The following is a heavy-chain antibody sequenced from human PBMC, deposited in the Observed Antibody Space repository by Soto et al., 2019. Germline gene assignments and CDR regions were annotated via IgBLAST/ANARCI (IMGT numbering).Heavy chain of an antibody. CDR3: ARAPRDRYFDWLLFDY. CDR2: FDPSDSYT. V-gene: IGHV5-10-1*01. J-gene: IGHJ4*02. CDR1: GYSFTSYW. Sequence: GESLKISCKGSGYSFTSYWISWVRQMPGKGLEWMGRFDPSDSYTNYSPSFQGHVTISADKSISTAYLQWSSLKASDTAMYYWARAPRDRYFDWLLFDYWGQGTLVTVSS. D-gene: IGHD3-9*01.